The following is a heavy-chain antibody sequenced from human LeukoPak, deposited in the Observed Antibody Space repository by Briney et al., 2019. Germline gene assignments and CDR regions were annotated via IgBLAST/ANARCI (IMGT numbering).Heavy chain of an antibody. CDR2: IYYSGST. Sequence: PSETLSLTCTVSGGSISSYYWSWIRQPPGKGLEWIGYIYYSGSTNYNPSLKSRVTMSVDTSKNQCSLRLSSVTAADTAVYYCAREVSSSWSGYYFYYMDVWGKGTTVTVSS. CDR3: AREVSSSWSGYYFYYMDV. D-gene: IGHD6-13*01. CDR1: GGSISSYY. V-gene: IGHV4-59*12. J-gene: IGHJ6*03.